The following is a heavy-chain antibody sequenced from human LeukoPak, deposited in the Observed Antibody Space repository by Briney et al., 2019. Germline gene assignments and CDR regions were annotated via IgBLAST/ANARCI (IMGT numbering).Heavy chain of an antibody. J-gene: IGHJ4*02. D-gene: IGHD3-10*01. CDR1: GFTVSSNY. CDR3: ASGGMGARKYYSDPFHY. V-gene: IGHV3-53*01. CDR2: IYSAGST. Sequence: PGGSLRLSCAASGFTVSSNYMSWVRQPPGKGAEWVSIIYSAGSTYYADSVRGGFTISRDSSKNTVCLQMNSLRAEDTAVYYCASGGMGARKYYSDPFHYWGQGTLVTVSS.